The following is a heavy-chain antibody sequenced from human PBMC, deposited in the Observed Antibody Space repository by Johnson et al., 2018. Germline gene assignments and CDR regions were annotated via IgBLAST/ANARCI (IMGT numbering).Heavy chain of an antibody. CDR2: ISYDGSNK. CDR3: ATIYSGYEHYYYYGMEV. J-gene: IGHJ6*02. D-gene: IGHD5-12*01. V-gene: IGHV3-30*03. Sequence: QVQLVQSGGGVVQPGRSLRLSCAASGFTFSSYGMHWVRQAPGKGLEWVAVISYDGSNKYYADSVKGRFTISRDNSKNTLYLQMNRLRAEDTAVYYCATIYSGYEHYYYYGMEVWGQGTTVTVSS. CDR1: GFTFSSYG.